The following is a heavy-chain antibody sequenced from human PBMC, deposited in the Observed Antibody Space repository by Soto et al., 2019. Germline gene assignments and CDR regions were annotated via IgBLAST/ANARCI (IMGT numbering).Heavy chain of an antibody. D-gene: IGHD6-19*01. CDR2: ISGSGGST. CDR1: GFTFSSYA. Sequence: EVQLLESGGGLVQPGGSLRLSCAASGFTFSSYAMSWVGQAPGKGLEWVSAISGSGGSTYYADSVKGRFTISRDNSKNTLYLQMNSLRAADTAVYYCAKEVGYSSGWSEFDYWGQGTLVTVSS. V-gene: IGHV3-23*01. J-gene: IGHJ4*02. CDR3: AKEVGYSSGWSEFDY.